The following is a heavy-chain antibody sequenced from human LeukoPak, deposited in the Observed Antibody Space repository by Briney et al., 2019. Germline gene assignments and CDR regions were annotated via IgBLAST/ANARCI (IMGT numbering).Heavy chain of an antibody. J-gene: IGHJ5*02. CDR2: ISSDSGAR. V-gene: IGHV3-48*01. CDR3: ARATQPGFDP. CDR1: GLTLSTYS. Sequence: SGGSLRLSCGASGLTLSTYSMNWVRQAPGQGLEWVSYISSDSGARYYADSVKGRFTISRDNAKNSLYLQMNSLRAEDTAVYYCARATQPGFDPWGQGTLVTVSS. D-gene: IGHD2-15*01.